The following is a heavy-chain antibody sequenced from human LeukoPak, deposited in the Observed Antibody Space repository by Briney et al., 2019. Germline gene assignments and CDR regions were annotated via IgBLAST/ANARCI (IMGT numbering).Heavy chain of an antibody. Sequence: PSETLSLTCTVSGGSISSGSYYWSWIRQPAGKGLEWIGRIYTSGSTNYNPSLKSRVTISVDTSKNQFSLKLSSVTAADTAVYYCARGYCSGGSCPDDYWGQGTLVTVSS. J-gene: IGHJ4*02. CDR3: ARGYCSGGSCPDDY. CDR1: GGSISSGSYY. V-gene: IGHV4-61*02. D-gene: IGHD2-15*01. CDR2: IYTSGST.